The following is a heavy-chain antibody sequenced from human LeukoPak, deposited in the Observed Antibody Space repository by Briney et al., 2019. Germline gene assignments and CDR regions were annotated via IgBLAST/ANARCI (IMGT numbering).Heavy chain of an antibody. CDR1: GFTFSSYW. CDR2: INSDGSST. D-gene: IGHD2-15*01. J-gene: IGHJ4*02. V-gene: IGHV3-74*01. CDR3: AGGQGWLLDY. Sequence: QPGGSRRLSCAASGFTFSSYWMHWVRQAPGKGLVWVSRINSDGSSTSYADSVKGRFTISRDNAKNTLYLQMNSLRAEDTSVYYCAGGQGWLLDYWGQGTLVTVSS.